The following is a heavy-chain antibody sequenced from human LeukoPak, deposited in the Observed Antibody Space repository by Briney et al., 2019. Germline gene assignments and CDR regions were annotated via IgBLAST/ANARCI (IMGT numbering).Heavy chain of an antibody. CDR2: ISANSGNT. J-gene: IGHJ5*01. Sequence: ASVKVSCRSSGYSFRRNGMSWVRQAPGQGLEWMAWISANSGNTNYAQNFQDRVTLTTDTSTSTAYMELRSLRSDDTAVYYCARDVNYAFDFWGQGTLVTVSS. CDR1: GYSFRRNG. V-gene: IGHV1-18*01. CDR3: ARDVNYAFDF. D-gene: IGHD2-2*01.